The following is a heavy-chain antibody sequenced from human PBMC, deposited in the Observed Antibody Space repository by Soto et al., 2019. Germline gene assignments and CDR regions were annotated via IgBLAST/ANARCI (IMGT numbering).Heavy chain of an antibody. J-gene: IGHJ5*02. D-gene: IGHD4-17*01. CDR1: GFTFSSYS. CDR2: ISSSSSYI. Sequence: GGSLRLSCAASGFTFSSYSMNWVRQAPGKGLEWVSSISSSSSYIYYADSVKGRFTISRDNAKNSLYLQMNSLRAEDTAVYYCARDQGYGDYVLGWFDPWGQGTLVTVSS. V-gene: IGHV3-21*01. CDR3: ARDQGYGDYVLGWFDP.